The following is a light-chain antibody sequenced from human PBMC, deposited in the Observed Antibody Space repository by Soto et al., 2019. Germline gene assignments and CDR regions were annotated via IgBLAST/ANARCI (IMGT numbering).Light chain of an antibody. CDR1: QSVSSN. Sequence: EIVMTQSPATLSLSPGERATLSCRASQSVSSNLAWYQQKPGQAPRLLIYGASTRATGIPARFSGSGSGTEFTLTISSLEPEDFAVYYCQQHNNWPPYTFGQGTKLEIK. CDR3: QQHNNWPPYT. V-gene: IGKV3-15*01. CDR2: GAS. J-gene: IGKJ2*01.